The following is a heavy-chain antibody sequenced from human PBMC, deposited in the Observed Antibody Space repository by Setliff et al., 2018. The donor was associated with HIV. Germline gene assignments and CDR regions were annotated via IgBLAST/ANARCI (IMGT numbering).Heavy chain of an antibody. CDR3: ARTRRDDSSGYYAPLFDY. J-gene: IGHJ4*02. Sequence: SETLSLTCAVSGGSISSGSYSWTWIRQPAGKGLEWIGRIYTTGSTNYNPSLKSRVTMSVDTFNNQFSLRLSSVTAADTAVYYCARTRRDDSSGYYAPLFDYWGQGALVTVSS. D-gene: IGHD3-22*01. CDR2: IYTTGST. V-gene: IGHV4-61*02. CDR1: GGSISSGSYS.